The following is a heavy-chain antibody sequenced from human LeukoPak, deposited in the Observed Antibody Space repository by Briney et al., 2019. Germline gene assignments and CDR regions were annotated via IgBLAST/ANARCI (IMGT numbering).Heavy chain of an antibody. CDR2: ISGSGDNT. J-gene: IGHJ4*02. D-gene: IGHD1-26*01. V-gene: IGHV3-23*01. Sequence: GGSLRLSCAASGFTFSSYAMSWVRQAPGKGLEWVSGISGSGDNTYYADSVKGRFTISRDNSKNTLYVQVNSLGTEDTAAYYCARANFYAPVGIVGEIGYWGQGTLVTVSS. CDR1: GFTFSSYA. CDR3: ARANFYAPVGIVGEIGY.